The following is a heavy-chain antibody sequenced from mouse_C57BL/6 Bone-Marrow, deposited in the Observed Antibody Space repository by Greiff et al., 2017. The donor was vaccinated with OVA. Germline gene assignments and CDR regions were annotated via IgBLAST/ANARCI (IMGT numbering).Heavy chain of an antibody. CDR1: GFTFSSYG. CDR3: ARQRGNYWYFDV. CDR2: ISSGGSYT. Sequence: VQLKESGGDLVKPGGSLKLSCAASGFTFSSYGMSWVRQTPDKRLEWVATISSGGSYTYYPDSVKGRFTISRDNAKNTLYLQMSSLKSEDTAMYYCARQRGNYWYFDVWGTGTTVTVSS. D-gene: IGHD2-1*01. V-gene: IGHV5-6*01. J-gene: IGHJ1*03.